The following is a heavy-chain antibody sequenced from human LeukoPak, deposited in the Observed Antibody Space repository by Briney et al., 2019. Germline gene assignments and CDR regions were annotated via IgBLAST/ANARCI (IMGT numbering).Heavy chain of an antibody. CDR2: ISGSSTYI. CDR1: GFTFSSYS. Sequence: GGSLRLSCAASGFTFSSYSMTWVRQTPGKGLEWVSSISGSSTYIYYADSLKGRFTISRDNAKNSLYLQMNSLRAEDTAVYYCARDRLGTYYMDVWGKGTTVTVSS. V-gene: IGHV3-21*01. D-gene: IGHD7-27*01. CDR3: ARDRLGTYYMDV. J-gene: IGHJ6*03.